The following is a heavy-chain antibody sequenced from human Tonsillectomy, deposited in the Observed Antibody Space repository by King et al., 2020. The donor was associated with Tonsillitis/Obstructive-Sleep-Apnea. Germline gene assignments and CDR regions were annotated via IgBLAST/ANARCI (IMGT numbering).Heavy chain of an antibody. CDR3: AKGWDIVVVPAAMVVDAFDI. V-gene: IGHV3-48*02. D-gene: IGHD2-2*01. CDR2: ISSSSSTI. Sequence: VQLVESGGGLVQPGGSLRLSCAASGFTFSSYSMNWVRQAPGKGLEWVSYISSSSSTIYYADSVKGRFTISRDNAKNSLYLQMNSLRDEDTAVYYCAKGWDIVVVPAAMVVDAFDIWGQGTMVTVSS. J-gene: IGHJ3*02. CDR1: GFTFSSYS.